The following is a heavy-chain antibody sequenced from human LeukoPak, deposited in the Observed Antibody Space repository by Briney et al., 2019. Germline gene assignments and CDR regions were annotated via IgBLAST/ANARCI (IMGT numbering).Heavy chain of an antibody. CDR1: GFTFSDYY. Sequence: GGSLRLSCAASGFTFSDYYMSWIRQAPGKGLEWVSYISSSGSTIYYADSVKGRFTISRDNAKNSLYLQMNSLRAEDTAVYYCARDRGGSGWYGPYYYYYGMDVWGQGTTVTVSS. J-gene: IGHJ6*02. D-gene: IGHD6-19*01. CDR3: ARDRGGSGWYGPYYYYYGMDV. CDR2: ISSSGSTI. V-gene: IGHV3-11*04.